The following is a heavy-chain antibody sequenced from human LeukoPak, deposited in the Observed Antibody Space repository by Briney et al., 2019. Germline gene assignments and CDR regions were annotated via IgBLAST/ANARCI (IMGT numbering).Heavy chain of an antibody. V-gene: IGHV4/OR15-8*02. CDR3: SRESGPFCPFGY. CDR2: ISLAGQT. CDR1: GGTISNTNW. Sequence: SETLSLTCGVSGGTISNTNWWSWVRQPPRQGLEWIGEISLAGQTNFNPSLNGRVTMSLDKSSNQLSLHLTSVTAADTATYFCSRESGPFCPFGYWGQGTLVIVSS. J-gene: IGHJ4*02. D-gene: IGHD1-26*01.